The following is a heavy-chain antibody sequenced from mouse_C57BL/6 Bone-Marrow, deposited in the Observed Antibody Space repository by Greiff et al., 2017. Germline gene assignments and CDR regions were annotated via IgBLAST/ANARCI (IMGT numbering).Heavy chain of an antibody. D-gene: IGHD2-4*01. Sequence: DVMLVESGEGLVKPGGSLKLSCAASGFTFSSYAMSWVRQTPEKRLEWVAYISSGGDYIYYADTVKGRFTISRDNARNTLYLQMSSLKSEDTAMYYCTRDDYDKDYYAMDYWGQGTSVTVSS. V-gene: IGHV5-9-1*02. CDR2: ISSGGDYI. CDR3: TRDDYDKDYYAMDY. CDR1: GFTFSSYA. J-gene: IGHJ4*01.